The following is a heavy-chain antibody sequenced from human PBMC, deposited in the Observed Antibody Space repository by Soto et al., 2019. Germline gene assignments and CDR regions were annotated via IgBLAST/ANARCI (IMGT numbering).Heavy chain of an antibody. V-gene: IGHV4-34*01. D-gene: IGHD2-21*01. CDR3: ARGGISHWAYFYYMDV. J-gene: IGHJ6*03. CDR2: INHLGSI. Sequence: PSETLSLTCVVSGGSLIDYFWSWIRQPTGMALEWIGEINHLGSINYNPSLKSRVTMSVDTSKNQFSLTLNSVTAADTATYYCARGGISHWAYFYYMDVWDRGTTVTVSS. CDR1: GGSLIDYF.